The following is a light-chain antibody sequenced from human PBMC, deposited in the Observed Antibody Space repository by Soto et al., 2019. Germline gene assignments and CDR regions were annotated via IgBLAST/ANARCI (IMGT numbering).Light chain of an antibody. CDR1: QSISSW. CDR2: DAS. CDR3: QQSYSSPYT. Sequence: DIQMTQSPSTLSSSVGDRVTITCRASQSISSWLAWYQQKPGKAPKLLIYDASRLESGVPSRFSGSGSGTEFTLTIGGLQPADFAIYYCQQSYSSPYTFGLGTKVDIK. J-gene: IGKJ3*01. V-gene: IGKV1-5*01.